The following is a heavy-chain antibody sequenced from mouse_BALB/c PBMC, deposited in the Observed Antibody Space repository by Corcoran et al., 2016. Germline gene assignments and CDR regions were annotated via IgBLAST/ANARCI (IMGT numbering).Heavy chain of an antibody. J-gene: IGHJ1*01. Sequence: QVQLQQSGAELMKPGASVKISCKASGYSFTSYYIHWVKQRPGQGLEWIGWIFPGSGNTKYNEKFKGKATLTADTSSSTAYMQLSSLTSEDAAVYFFASPGPWWFDVWGAGTTVTVSS. V-gene: IGHV1-66*01. CDR1: GYSFTSYY. CDR3: ASPGPWWFDV. CDR2: IFPGSGNT.